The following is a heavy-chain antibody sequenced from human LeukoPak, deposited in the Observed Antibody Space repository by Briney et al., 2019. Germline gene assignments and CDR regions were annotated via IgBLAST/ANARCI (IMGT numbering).Heavy chain of an antibody. CDR1: GLGFSAYI. CDR2: NRSDSSIT. CDR3: TRRYGGHSGWAGYHDS. Sequence: PGGSLRLSCVVSGLGFSAYIMHWVGRAPGEGVEYFSANRSDSSITFYPNSVKGRFTISTDNSKSTLYLQMGSLRAEDTAVYYCTRRYGGHSGWAGYHDSWGQGTLVTVSS. D-gene: IGHD6-19*01. V-gene: IGHV3-64*01. J-gene: IGHJ4*02.